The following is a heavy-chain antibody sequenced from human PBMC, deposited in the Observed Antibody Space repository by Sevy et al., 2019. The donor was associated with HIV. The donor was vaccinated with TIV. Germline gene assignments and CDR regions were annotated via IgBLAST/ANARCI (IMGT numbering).Heavy chain of an antibody. CDR2: ISSSSNYI. CDR1: GFTFSTYS. V-gene: IGHV3-21*01. CDR3: ARDGARITMVQGVMAYHGMDV. Sequence: GGSLRLSCAASGFTFSTYSMNWVRQAPGKGLEWVSSISSSSNYIYYADSVKGRFTISRDNARNSLYLQMNSLRAEDTAVYYCARDGARITMVQGVMAYHGMDVWGQGTTVTVSS. D-gene: IGHD3-10*01. J-gene: IGHJ6*02.